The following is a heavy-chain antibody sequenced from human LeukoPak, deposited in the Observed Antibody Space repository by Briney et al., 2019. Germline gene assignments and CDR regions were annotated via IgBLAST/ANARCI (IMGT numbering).Heavy chain of an antibody. CDR3: AKGRNEDGDAALNY. CDR2: ISVSSATT. V-gene: IGHV3-48*01. Sequence: GGSLTLSCSASGFTFFNFSLSWVRPAQGHGLEWVSFISVSSATTADADSGKGRFTISRDNAKNSLYLQMHRLRAQDTAAYHCAKGRNEDGDAALNYWGQGTLVTVSS. CDR1: GFTFFNFS. D-gene: IGHD4-17*01. J-gene: IGHJ4*02.